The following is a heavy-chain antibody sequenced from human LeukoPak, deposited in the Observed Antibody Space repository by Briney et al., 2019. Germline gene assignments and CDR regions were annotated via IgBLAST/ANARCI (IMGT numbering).Heavy chain of an antibody. D-gene: IGHD2-21*02. J-gene: IGHJ4*02. V-gene: IGHV4-31*03. CDR3: ASGGAYCGADCYLPAFDY. Sequence: TSETLSLTCTVSGGSISTPGYYWSWIRQHPGKGLEWIGYIYYSGSTYYNPSLKSRVTVSVDTSKNQFSLKLSSVTAADTAVYYCASGGAYCGADCYLPAFDYWGQGTLVTVSS. CDR2: IYYSGST. CDR1: GGSISTPGYY.